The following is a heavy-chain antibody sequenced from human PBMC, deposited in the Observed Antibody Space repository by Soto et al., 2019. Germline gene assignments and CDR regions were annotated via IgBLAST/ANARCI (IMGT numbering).Heavy chain of an antibody. Sequence: QVQLVESGGGVVQPGRSLRLSCAASGFTFSSYAMHWVRQAPGKGLEWVAVISYDGSNKYYADSVKGRFTISRDNSKNTLYLQMNSLRDEDTAVYYCASTMDVCGQGTTVTVSS. V-gene: IGHV3-30-3*01. CDR3: ASTMDV. J-gene: IGHJ6*02. CDR1: GFTFSSYA. CDR2: ISYDGSNK.